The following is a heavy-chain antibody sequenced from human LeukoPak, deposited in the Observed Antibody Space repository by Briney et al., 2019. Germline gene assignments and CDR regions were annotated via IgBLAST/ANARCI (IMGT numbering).Heavy chain of an antibody. CDR3: ARAPDCSSANCYLRFVDY. CDR2: IKASGST. CDR1: GLTFSSYA. Sequence: QPGGSLRLSCAASGLTFSSYAMSWVRQAPGKGLEWVSSIKASGSTYYADSVKRRFKISRDNSKNALYLEMNSLRAEDTAVYYCARAPDCSSANCYLRFVDYWGQGTLVTVSS. J-gene: IGHJ4*02. V-gene: IGHV3-23*01. D-gene: IGHD2-2*01.